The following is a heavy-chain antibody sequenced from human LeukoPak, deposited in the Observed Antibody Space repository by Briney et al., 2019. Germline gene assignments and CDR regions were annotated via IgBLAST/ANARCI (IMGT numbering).Heavy chain of an antibody. V-gene: IGHV4-61*02. CDR3: ARGRWYFDL. CDR2: IYTSGST. CDR1: GGSISSGSYY. J-gene: IGHJ2*01. Sequence: SETLSLTCTVSGGSISSGSYYWSWIRQPAGKGLEWIGRIYTSGSTNYNPSLKSRVTISVDTSKNQFSLKLSSATAADTAVYYCARGRWYFDLWGRGTLVTVSS.